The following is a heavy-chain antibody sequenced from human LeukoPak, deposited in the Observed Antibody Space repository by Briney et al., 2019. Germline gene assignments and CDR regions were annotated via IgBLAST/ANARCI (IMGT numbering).Heavy chain of an antibody. J-gene: IGHJ4*02. D-gene: IGHD4-17*01. CDR3: ARALAGGDYVSPDY. CDR1: GYTLSSFG. Sequence: ASVKVSCKASGYTLSSFGITWVRQAPGQGLDWMGWISTYNGNTNYAQKLQGRVTMTTDTSTSTGYMELRSLRSDDTAVYYCARALAGGDYVSPDYWGQGTLVTVSS. V-gene: IGHV1-18*01. CDR2: ISTYNGNT.